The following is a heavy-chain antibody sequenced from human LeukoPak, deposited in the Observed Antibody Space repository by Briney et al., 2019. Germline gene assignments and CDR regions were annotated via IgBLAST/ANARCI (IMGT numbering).Heavy chain of an antibody. V-gene: IGHV4-38-2*02. CDR2: IYHSGST. CDR3: ARGGTALYYFDY. D-gene: IGHD5-18*01. Sequence: SETLSLTCTVSGYSISSGYYWGWIRQPPGKGLEWIGSIYHSGSTYYNPSLKSRVTISVDTSKNQFSLKLSSVTAADTAVYYCARGGTALYYFDYWGQGTLVTVSS. J-gene: IGHJ4*02. CDR1: GYSISSGYY.